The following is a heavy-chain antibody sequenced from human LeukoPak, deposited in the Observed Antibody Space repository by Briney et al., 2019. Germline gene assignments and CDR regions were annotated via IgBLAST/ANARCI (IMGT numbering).Heavy chain of an antibody. J-gene: IGHJ6*02. V-gene: IGHV1-2*02. CDR2: INPNSGGT. CDR3: ARELNYYDSSGYNVGGMDV. CDR1: GYTFTGYY. Sequence: ASVEVSCKASGYTFTGYYMHWVRQAPGQGLEWMGWINPNSGGTNYAQKFQGRVTMTRDTSISTAYMELSRLRSDDTAVYYCARELNYYDSSGYNVGGMDVWGQGTTVTVSS. D-gene: IGHD3-22*01.